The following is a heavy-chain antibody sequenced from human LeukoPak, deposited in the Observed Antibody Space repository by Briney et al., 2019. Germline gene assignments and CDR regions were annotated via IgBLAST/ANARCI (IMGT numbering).Heavy chain of an antibody. CDR1: GGSISSYY. CDR2: TYTSGST. D-gene: IGHD3-10*01. J-gene: IGHJ3*02. V-gene: IGHV4-4*07. Sequence: SQTLSLTCTVSGGSISSYYWSWIRQPAGKGLEWIGRTYTSGSTNYNPSLKSRVTMSVDTSKNQFSLKLSSVTAADTAVYYCARDHYYGSGSDAFDIWGQGTMVTVSS. CDR3: ARDHYYGSGSDAFDI.